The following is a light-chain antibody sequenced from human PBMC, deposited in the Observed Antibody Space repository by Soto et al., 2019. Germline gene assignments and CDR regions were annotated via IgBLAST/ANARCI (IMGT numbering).Light chain of an antibody. Sequence: EIVMTPSPVNLSLSPRGRATLSFRASQSINRNLAWYQQNHGQAPRLIXYGASTRANGIPARIFSGSSCAEYTLTISSLQPADIAAYDCQQYNKSPTLTFGRGTRLEIK. V-gene: IGKV3-15*01. CDR2: GAS. CDR3: QQYNKSPTLT. J-gene: IGKJ5*01. CDR1: QSINRN.